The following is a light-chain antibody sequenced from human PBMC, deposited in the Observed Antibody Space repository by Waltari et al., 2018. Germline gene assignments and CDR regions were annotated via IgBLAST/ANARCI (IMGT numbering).Light chain of an antibody. Sequence: DIVMTQTPLSLPVTPGEPASISCRSSQSLLHNNGNTYLYWYLQKPGQPPRLLIYRVSNRFSGVPERFSGSGSGTDFTLKISRVEPEDVGDYYCMQALETPYSFGQGTKVEIK. CDR3: MQALETPYS. CDR2: RVS. V-gene: IGKV2-29*02. J-gene: IGKJ2*03. CDR1: QSLLHNNGNTY.